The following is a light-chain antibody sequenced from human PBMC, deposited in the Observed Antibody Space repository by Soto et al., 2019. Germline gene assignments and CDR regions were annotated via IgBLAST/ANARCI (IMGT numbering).Light chain of an antibody. Sequence: DIQMTQSPSTLSGSVGDRVTITCRASQTISSWLAWYQQKPGKVPKLLIYKASTLKSGVPLRFSGSGSGTEFTLTISSLQPDDVATYYCQHSNSYSEAFGQGTKVELK. V-gene: IGKV1-5*03. CDR1: QTISSW. CDR2: KAS. CDR3: QHSNSYSEA. J-gene: IGKJ1*01.